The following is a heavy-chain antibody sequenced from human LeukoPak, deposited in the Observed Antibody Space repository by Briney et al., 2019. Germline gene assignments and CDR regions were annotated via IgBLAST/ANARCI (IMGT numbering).Heavy chain of an antibody. CDR1: GGSFSGYY. CDR3: ARRYSSGWYYFDY. D-gene: IGHD6-19*01. CDR2: INHSGST. Sequence: SETLSLTCAVYGGSFSGYYWSWIRQPPGKGLRWIGEINHSGSTNYNPSPKSRVTISVDTSKNQLSLKLSSVTAADTAVYYCARRYSSGWYYFDYWGQGTLVTVSS. J-gene: IGHJ4*02. V-gene: IGHV4-34*01.